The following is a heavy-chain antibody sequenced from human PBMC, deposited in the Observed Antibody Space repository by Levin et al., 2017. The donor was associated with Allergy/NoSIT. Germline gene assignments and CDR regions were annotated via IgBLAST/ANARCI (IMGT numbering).Heavy chain of an antibody. CDR3: ARGLSSSLFGVNFDY. J-gene: IGHJ4*02. D-gene: IGHD6-6*01. V-gene: IGHV5-51*01. CDR1: GYSFTSYW. Sequence: GESLKISCKGSGYSFTSYWIGWVRQMPGKGLEWMGIIYPGDSDTRYSPSFQGQVTISADKSISTAYLQWSSLKASDTAMYYCARGLSSSLFGVNFDYWGQGTLVTVSS. CDR2: IYPGDSDT.